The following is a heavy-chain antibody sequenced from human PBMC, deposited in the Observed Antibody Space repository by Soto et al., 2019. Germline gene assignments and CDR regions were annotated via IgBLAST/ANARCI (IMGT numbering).Heavy chain of an antibody. D-gene: IGHD2-21*02. V-gene: IGHV4-34*01. CDR1: GGSFSGYY. CDR2: INHSGST. J-gene: IGHJ3*02. Sequence: PSETLSLTCAVYGGSFSGYYWSWIRQPPGKGLEWIGEINHSGSTNYNPSLKSRVTISVDTSKNQFSLKLSSVTAADTAVYYCARVGQLAYCGGDCYSKLDAFDIWGQGTMVTV. CDR3: ARVGQLAYCGGDCYSKLDAFDI.